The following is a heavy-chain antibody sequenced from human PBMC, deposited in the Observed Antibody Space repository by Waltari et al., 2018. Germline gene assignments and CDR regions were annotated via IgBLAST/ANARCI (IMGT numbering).Heavy chain of an antibody. Sequence: EVHLLESGGGLVQPGGSLRLSWVASGFTFRSYALSWVRQAPGKGLEWVSTLSDSGGSTYYADSVKGRFTISRDDSKNTLYLQMNSLRAEDTAVYYCAKPSLDYWGQGTLVTVSS. V-gene: IGHV3-23*01. CDR3: AKPSLDY. CDR2: LSDSGGST. J-gene: IGHJ4*02. CDR1: GFTFRSYA.